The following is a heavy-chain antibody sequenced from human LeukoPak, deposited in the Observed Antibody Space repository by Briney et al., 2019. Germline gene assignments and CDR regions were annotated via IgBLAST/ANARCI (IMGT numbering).Heavy chain of an antibody. CDR1: GYTFTSYG. CDR2: VRGHNGDT. Sequence: ASVKVSCKASGYTFTSYGVTWVRQAPGQGLEWMGWVRGHNGDTDYAQKLQGRVTMTIVTSTSTAYMELRNLISDDTAVYFCARDRHSGYSSVWYDHWGQGTLVTVSS. D-gene: IGHD6-25*01. V-gene: IGHV1-18*01. CDR3: ARDRHSGYSSVWYDH. J-gene: IGHJ5*02.